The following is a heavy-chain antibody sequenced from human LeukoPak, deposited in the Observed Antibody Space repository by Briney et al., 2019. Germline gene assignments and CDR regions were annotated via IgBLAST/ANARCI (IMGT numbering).Heavy chain of an antibody. CDR1: GFTVSSNY. CDR3: ARGGSIVDYYGMDV. V-gene: IGHV3-66*01. J-gene: IGHJ6*02. CDR2: IYGGGST. D-gene: IGHD2-21*01. Sequence: PGGSLRLSCAASGFTVSSNYMSWVRQAPGKGLEWVSVIYGGGSTYYADSVKGRFTISRDNSKNTLYLQMNSLRAEDTAVYYCARGGSIVDYYGMDVWGQGTTVTVSS.